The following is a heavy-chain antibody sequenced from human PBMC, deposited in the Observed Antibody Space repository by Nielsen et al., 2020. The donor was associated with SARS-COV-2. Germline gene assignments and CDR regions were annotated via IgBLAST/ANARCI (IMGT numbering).Heavy chain of an antibody. J-gene: IGHJ6*02. CDR2: IRSKAYGGTT. Sequence: GESLKISCTASGFTFGDYAISWVRQAPGKGLEWVGFIRSKAYGGTTEYAASVKGRFTISRDDSKSIAYLQMNSLKTEDTAVYYCTRDIVVVPAAPYYNYYGMDVWGQGTTVTVSS. V-gene: IGHV3-49*04. D-gene: IGHD2-2*01. CDR1: GFTFGDYA. CDR3: TRDIVVVPAAPYYNYYGMDV.